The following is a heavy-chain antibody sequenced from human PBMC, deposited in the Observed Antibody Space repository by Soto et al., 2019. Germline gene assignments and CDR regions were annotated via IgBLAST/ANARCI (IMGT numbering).Heavy chain of an antibody. V-gene: IGHV1-18*01. D-gene: IGHD3-16*01. CDR1: GYTFSNYG. J-gene: IGHJ4*02. CDR3: ASDAAPYHYYIWASWDY. CDR2: VSGYNGHT. Sequence: QVQLVQSGGEVKTPGASVKVSCKTSGYTFSNYGIAWGRQAPGQGLEWMAWVSGYNGHTNFAQKFEGRVTMSSDAASSTVYMEVNNLRDDATAVYYCASDAAPYHYYIWASWDYWGEGTLFIVSS.